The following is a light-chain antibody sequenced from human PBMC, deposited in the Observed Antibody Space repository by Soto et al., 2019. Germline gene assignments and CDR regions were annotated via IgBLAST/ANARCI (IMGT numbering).Light chain of an antibody. Sequence: DIQMTQSPSSLSASVGDRVNITCRASQTVSSYLNWYQQKPGTVPKLLIYATSNLQSGVPSRFSGRGFGTDFTLTISSLQPEDFATCYCQQSFTTPSFGQGTRLEIK. J-gene: IGKJ5*01. CDR2: ATS. V-gene: IGKV1-39*01. CDR1: QTVSSY. CDR3: QQSFTTPS.